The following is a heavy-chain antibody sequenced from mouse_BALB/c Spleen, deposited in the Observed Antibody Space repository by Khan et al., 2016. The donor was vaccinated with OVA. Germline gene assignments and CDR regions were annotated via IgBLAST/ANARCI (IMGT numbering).Heavy chain of an antibody. V-gene: IGHV1S135*01. J-gene: IGHJ3*01. CDR1: GYSFTSYY. D-gene: IGHD2-2*01. CDR2: IDPFSGGI. CDR3: TRDGYVAWFTY. Sequence: VQLQQSGPELMKPGASVKISCKASGYSFTSYYIHWIMQSHGKSLEWIGYIDPFSGGITYNQKFKGKATLTVDKSSSTAYIYFSNLTSEDSAGYYCTRDGYVAWFTYRGQGTLVTVSA.